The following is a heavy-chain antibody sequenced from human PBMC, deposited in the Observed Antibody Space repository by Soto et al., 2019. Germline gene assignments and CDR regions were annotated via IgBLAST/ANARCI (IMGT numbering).Heavy chain of an antibody. D-gene: IGHD2-2*01. CDR2: IVPTNGSP. CDR3: SFAPKWTYHRTRF. V-gene: IGHV1-69*05. Sequence: PGQRLKWLRGIVPTNGSPKYAQEFLGRVTISTDASATTAYMDLSGLKSDDTAVYYCSFAPKWTYHRTRFWGRGTQVTVSS. J-gene: IGHJ4*01.